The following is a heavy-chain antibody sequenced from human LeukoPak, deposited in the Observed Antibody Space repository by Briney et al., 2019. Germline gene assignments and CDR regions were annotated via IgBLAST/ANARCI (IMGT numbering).Heavy chain of an antibody. CDR3: ARARGDHLYYYYYYMDI. V-gene: IGHV3-48*01. Sequence: GGSLRLSCAASGFTLSTYSMNWVRQAPGKGLEWVSYISSGSSSTIYYADSVKGRFTISRDNANDSLYLQMNSLRAEDTAVYYCARARGDHLYYYYYYMDIWGKGTTVTVSS. CDR2: ISSGSSSTI. CDR1: GFTLSTYS. J-gene: IGHJ6*03. D-gene: IGHD2-21*02.